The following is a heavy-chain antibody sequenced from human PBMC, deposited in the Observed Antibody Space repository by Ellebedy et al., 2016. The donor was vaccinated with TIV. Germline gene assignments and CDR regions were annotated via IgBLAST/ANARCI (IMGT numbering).Heavy chain of an antibody. CDR1: GFTFSSYS. J-gene: IGHJ4*02. CDR2: ISSSSTI. Sequence: GESLKISXAASGFTFSSYSMNWVRQAPGKGLEWVSYISSSSTIYYADSVKGRFTISRDNAKNTLYLQMNSLRAEDTAVYYCARDSSGFEYYFDYWGQGTLVTVSS. V-gene: IGHV3-48*04. CDR3: ARDSSGFEYYFDY. D-gene: IGHD3-22*01.